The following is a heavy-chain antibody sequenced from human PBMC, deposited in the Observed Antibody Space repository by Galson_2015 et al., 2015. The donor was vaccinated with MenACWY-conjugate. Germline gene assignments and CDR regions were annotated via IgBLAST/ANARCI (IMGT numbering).Heavy chain of an antibody. CDR2: IIAIYGTT. J-gene: IGHJ6*03. CDR3: ARGGRRDPVLVRGTFDYYYMDV. V-gene: IGHV1-69*06. CDR1: GYTLTDYG. D-gene: IGHD2-2*01. Sequence: SVKVSCKASGYTLTDYGISWVRQAPGQGLEWMGGIIAIYGTTKYAQKFQGRVRITADKSTGTAYMELTSLRSEDTAVYYCARGGRRDPVLVRGTFDYYYMDVWGQGTTVTVSS.